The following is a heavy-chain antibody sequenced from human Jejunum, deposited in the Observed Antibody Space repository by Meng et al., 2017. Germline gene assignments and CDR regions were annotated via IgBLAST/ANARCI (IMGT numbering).Heavy chain of an antibody. V-gene: IGHV1-2*02. CDR3: VRDVTRGGY. Sequence: ASVKVSCKASGYSFPSYYMHWVRPAPGQGLEWIGWINSNTGATNYVQNFRGRVTMTRDTSISTAYMELSSLRSDDTAVYYCVRDVTRGGYWGRGTLVTVSS. CDR1: GYSFPSYY. J-gene: IGHJ4*02. CDR2: INSNTGAT. D-gene: IGHD3-16*01.